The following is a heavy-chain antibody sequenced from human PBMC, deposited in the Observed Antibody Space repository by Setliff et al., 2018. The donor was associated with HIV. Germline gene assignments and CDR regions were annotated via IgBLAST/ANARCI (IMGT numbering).Heavy chain of an antibody. D-gene: IGHD3-10*01. CDR1: GFTFSSFG. CDR3: AKKTAAYTSGSWLHY. CDR2: IWYDGSNK. V-gene: IGHV3-33*06. Sequence: PGGSLRLSCAASGFTFSSFGMHWVRQAPGMGLEWVAVIWYDGSNKKYEESVKGRFTISRDNSKNTLYLQMDSLRAEDTAVYYCAKKTAAYTSGSWLHYWGQGTLVTVSS. J-gene: IGHJ4*02.